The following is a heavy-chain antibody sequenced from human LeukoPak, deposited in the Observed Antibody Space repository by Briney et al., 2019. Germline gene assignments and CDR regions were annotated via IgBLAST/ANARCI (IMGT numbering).Heavy chain of an antibody. CDR2: IYSGGST. J-gene: IGHJ4*02. Sequence: GGSLRLSCEAPGFTVSGNYMSWVRQAPGKGLEWVSVIYSGGSTYYADSVKGRFTISRDNFKNTLYLQMNSLRAEDTAVYYCARGPLDGYNYYVYWGQGTLVTVFS. V-gene: IGHV3-66*01. CDR3: ARGPLDGYNYYVY. CDR1: GFTVSGNY. D-gene: IGHD5-24*01.